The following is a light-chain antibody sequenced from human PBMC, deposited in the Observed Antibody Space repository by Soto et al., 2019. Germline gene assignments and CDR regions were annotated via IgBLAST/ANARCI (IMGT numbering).Light chain of an antibody. J-gene: IGKJ1*01. V-gene: IGKV1-6*01. CDR3: LQYYNFSWT. CDR1: QAIRND. Sequence: AIQVTQSPSSLSASVGDRVTITCRASQAIRNDLAWYQQKPGQAPNLLIFAAFNLQSGVPSRFSGGGSGTHFTLTISSLQPDDFESYYCLQYYNFSWTFGQGTKVDIK. CDR2: AAF.